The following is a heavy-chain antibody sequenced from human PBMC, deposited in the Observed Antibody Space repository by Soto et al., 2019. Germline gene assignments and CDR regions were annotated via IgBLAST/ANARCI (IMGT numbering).Heavy chain of an antibody. Sequence: QVQLQQWGAGLLKPSETLSLTCAVYGGSFNGYYWSWVRQPPGKGLEWIGEINHSGSTNYNPSLKSRVTISVDTSKNQCTLKVSSVTAADTAVYYCATWDPTYNMDVWGTGTTVTVSS. CDR3: ATWDPTYNMDV. J-gene: IGHJ6*03. CDR1: GGSFNGYY. CDR2: INHSGST. D-gene: IGHD1-26*01. V-gene: IGHV4-34*01.